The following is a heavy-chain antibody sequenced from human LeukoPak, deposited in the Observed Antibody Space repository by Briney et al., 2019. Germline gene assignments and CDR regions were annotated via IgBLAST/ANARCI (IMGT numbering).Heavy chain of an antibody. J-gene: IGHJ6*02. CDR3: ARGFTKVVIHYYYGMDV. Sequence: ASVKVSCKASGYTFTSYDINWVRQATGQGLEWMGWMNPNSGNTGYAQKFQGRVTMTRNTSISTAYMEPSSLRSEDTAVYYCARGFTKVVIHYYYGMDVWGQGTTVTVSS. D-gene: IGHD3-22*01. CDR1: GYTFTSYD. CDR2: MNPNSGNT. V-gene: IGHV1-8*01.